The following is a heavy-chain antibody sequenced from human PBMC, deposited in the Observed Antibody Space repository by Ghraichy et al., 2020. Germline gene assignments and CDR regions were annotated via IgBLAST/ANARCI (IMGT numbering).Heavy chain of an antibody. Sequence: SQTLSLTSAISGDSVSSNSAAWNWIRQSPSRGLEWLGRTYYRSKWYNDYAVSVKSRITINPDTSKNQFSLQLNSVTPEDTAVYYCARVEFSRDFWSANWFDPWGQGTLVTVSS. CDR3: ARVEFSRDFWSANWFDP. CDR1: GDSVSSNSAA. J-gene: IGHJ5*02. V-gene: IGHV6-1*01. CDR2: TYYRSKWYN. D-gene: IGHD3-3*01.